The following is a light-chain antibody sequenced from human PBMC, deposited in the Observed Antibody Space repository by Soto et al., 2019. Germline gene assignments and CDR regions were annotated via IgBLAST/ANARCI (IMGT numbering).Light chain of an antibody. CDR3: AAWDGSLNGWV. CDR1: SSNIGSNT. CDR2: SND. J-gene: IGLJ2*01. Sequence: QSVLTQAPSASGTPGQRVTISCSGSSSNIGSNTVSWYQQVPGTAPKLLIYSNDQRPSGVPDRFSGSKSGTSASLGIGGLQAADEADYDCAAWDGSLNGWVFGGGTKLTVL. V-gene: IGLV1-44*01.